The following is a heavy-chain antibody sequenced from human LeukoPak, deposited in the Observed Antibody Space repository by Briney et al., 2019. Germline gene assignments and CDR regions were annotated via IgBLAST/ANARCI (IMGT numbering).Heavy chain of an antibody. CDR2: ISSSSSYT. CDR1: GFTFSDYY. J-gene: IGHJ5*02. CDR3: ARITLPGLPLGWFDP. Sequence: PGGSLRLSCAASGFTFSDYYMSWIRQAPGKGLEWVSYISSSSSYTNYADSVKGRFTISRDNAKNALYLQMNSLRSDDTAVYYCARITLPGLPLGWFDPWGQGTLVTVSS. V-gene: IGHV3-11*03.